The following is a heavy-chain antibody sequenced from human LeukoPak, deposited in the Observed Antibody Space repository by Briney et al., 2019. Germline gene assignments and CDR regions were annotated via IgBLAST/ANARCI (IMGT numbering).Heavy chain of an antibody. CDR1: GFTFDDYA. CDR3: AKALGGTIFGVVVDY. D-gene: IGHD3-3*01. V-gene: IGHV3-9*01. CDR2: ISWNSGSI. Sequence: GMSLRLSCAASGFTFDDYAMHWVRQAPGKGLEWVSGISWNSGSIGYADSVKGRFTISRDNSKNTLYLQMNSLRAEDTAVYYCAKALGGTIFGVVVDYWGQGTLVTVSS. J-gene: IGHJ4*02.